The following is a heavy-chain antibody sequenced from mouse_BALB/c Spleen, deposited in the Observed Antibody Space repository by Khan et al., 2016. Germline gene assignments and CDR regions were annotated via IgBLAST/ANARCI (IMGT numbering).Heavy chain of an antibody. V-gene: IGHV2-6-1*01. CDR3: ARHYDGSSYAMDY. D-gene: IGHD1-1*01. Sequence: QVQLKESGPGLVAPSQSLSITCTISGFSLTSYGVHWVRQPPGKGLEWLVVIWSDGSTTYNSALKSRLSISKDNSKSQVFLKMNSLQTDDTAMYYCARHYDGSSYAMDYWGQGTSVTVSS. J-gene: IGHJ4*01. CDR2: IWSDGST. CDR1: GFSLTSYG.